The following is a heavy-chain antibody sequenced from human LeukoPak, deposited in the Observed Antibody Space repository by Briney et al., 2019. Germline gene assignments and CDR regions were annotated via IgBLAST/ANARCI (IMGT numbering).Heavy chain of an antibody. CDR1: GDSVSTNSAT. CDR2: TYYRSKWYN. CDR3: ARPVGASWFDS. Sequence: SQTLSLTCAISGDSVSTNSATWTWLGQSPSRGLEWLGRTYYRSKWYNDYAVSMKSRITINPDTSKNQFSLQLNSVTPEDTAVYYCARPVGASWFDSWGQGTLVTVSS. V-gene: IGHV6-1*01. D-gene: IGHD1-26*01. J-gene: IGHJ5*01.